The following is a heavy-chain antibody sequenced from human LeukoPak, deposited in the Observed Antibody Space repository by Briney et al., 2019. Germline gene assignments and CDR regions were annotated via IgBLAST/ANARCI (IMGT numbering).Heavy chain of an antibody. CDR2: INPDSGGT. CDR1: GYTFTGYY. Sequence: ASVKVSCKASGYTFTGYYMHWVRQAPGQGLEWMGQINPDSGGTYYAQKFQGRVTVTGDTSISTAYMQLSRLSSDDTAVYYCARGGYYDSSGYYYGGNYYMDVWGKGTTVTVSS. V-gene: IGHV1-2*06. J-gene: IGHJ6*03. CDR3: ARGGYYDSSGYYYGGNYYMDV. D-gene: IGHD3-22*01.